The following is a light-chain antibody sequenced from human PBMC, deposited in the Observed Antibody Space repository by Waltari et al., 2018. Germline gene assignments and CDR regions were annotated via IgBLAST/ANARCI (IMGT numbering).Light chain of an antibody. V-gene: IGKV3-15*01. CDR1: QSVSSN. Sequence: EIVLPQSQATLSVSPGERATLSCRASQSVSSNLAWYQQKPGQAPRLLIYGASTRATGIPARFSGSGSGTEVTLTISSLQSEDFAVYYCQQYNNWPSMYTFGQGTKLEIK. CDR3: QQYNNWPSMYT. CDR2: GAS. J-gene: IGKJ2*01.